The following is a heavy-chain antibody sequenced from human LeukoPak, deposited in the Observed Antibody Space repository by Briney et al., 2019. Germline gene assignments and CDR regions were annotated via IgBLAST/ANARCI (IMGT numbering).Heavy chain of an antibody. CDR3: TREAHDFWSGYLDY. CDR2: IRSRTNSYST. J-gene: IGHJ4*02. CDR1: GFTFSGSV. V-gene: IGHV3-73*01. Sequence: GGSLKLSCEASGFTFSGSVIHWVRQASGKGLEWVGRIRSRTNSYSTAYAASVKGRFTISRDDSKNTAYMAMNSLKTEDTAVYYCTREAHDFWSGYLDYWGQGTLVTVSS. D-gene: IGHD3-3*01.